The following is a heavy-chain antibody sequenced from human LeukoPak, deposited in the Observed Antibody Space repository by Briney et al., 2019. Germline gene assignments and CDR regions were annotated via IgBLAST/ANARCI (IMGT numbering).Heavy chain of an antibody. CDR1: DGSISGYY. CDR3: GRAASGYYAGNYYYYMDV. V-gene: IGHV4-4*07. D-gene: IGHD3-3*01. J-gene: IGHJ6*03. Sequence: SETLSLTCTVSDGSISGYYRNWFRQPAGKGLEWIGRMYTSGSTNYNPSLKSRVTMSVDTSKNQFSLKLSSVTAADTAVYYCGRAASGYYAGNYYYYMDVWGKGTTVTVSS. CDR2: MYTSGST.